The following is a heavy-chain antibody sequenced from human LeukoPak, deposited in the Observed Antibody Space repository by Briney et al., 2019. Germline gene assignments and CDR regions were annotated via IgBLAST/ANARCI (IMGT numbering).Heavy chain of an antibody. J-gene: IGHJ3*02. CDR1: GFTFSSYA. D-gene: IGHD3-3*01. CDR3: AKAEYYDFWSGYRSDAFDI. V-gene: IGHV3-23*01. Sequence: GGSLRLSCAASGFTFSSYAMSWVRQAPGKGLEWVSAISGSGGSTYYADSVKGRFTISRDNSKNTLYPQMNSLRAEDTAVYYCAKAEYYDFWSGYRSDAFDIWGQGQWSPSLQ. CDR2: ISGSGGST.